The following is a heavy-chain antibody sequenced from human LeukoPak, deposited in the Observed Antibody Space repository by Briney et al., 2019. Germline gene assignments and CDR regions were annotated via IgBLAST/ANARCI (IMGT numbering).Heavy chain of an antibody. CDR2: ISSSSSTI. D-gene: IGHD3-10*01. V-gene: IGHV3-48*04. Sequence: GGSLRLSCAASGFTFSSYSMNWVRQAPGKGLEWVSYISSSSSTIYYADSVKGRFTISRDNAKNSLYLQMNSLRAEDTAVYYCAKEITNYYGSGDLSDWGQGTLVTVSS. CDR1: GFTFSSYS. J-gene: IGHJ4*02. CDR3: AKEITNYYGSGDLSD.